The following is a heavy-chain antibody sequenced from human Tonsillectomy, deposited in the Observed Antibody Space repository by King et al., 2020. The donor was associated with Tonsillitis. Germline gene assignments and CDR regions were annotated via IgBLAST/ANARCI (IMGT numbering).Heavy chain of an antibody. V-gene: IGHV3-33*08. CDR1: GFTFSSYG. D-gene: IGHD5-12*01. Sequence: VQLVESGGGVVQPGRSLRLSCAASGFTFSSYGMHWVRQAPGKGLEWVAVTWDDGSNKYYADSVKGRFTISRDNSKNTLFLQMNSLRDEDTAVYYCARETRGYSGSPSFDPGGQGTPVTVPS. J-gene: IGHJ5*02. CDR3: ARETRGYSGSPSFDP. CDR2: TWDDGSNK.